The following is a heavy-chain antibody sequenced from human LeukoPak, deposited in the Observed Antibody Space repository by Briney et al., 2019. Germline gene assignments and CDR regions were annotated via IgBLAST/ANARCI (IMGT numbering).Heavy chain of an antibody. CDR1: GFTFSSYS. Sequence: GGSLRPSCAASGFTFSSYSMNWVRQAPGKGLEWVSPISSSSSYIYYADSVKGRFTISRDNAKNSLYLQMNSLRAEDTAVYYCAAVAGTRWFDPWGQGILVTVSS. V-gene: IGHV3-21*01. J-gene: IGHJ5*02. CDR3: AAVAGTRWFDP. CDR2: ISSSSSYI. D-gene: IGHD6-19*01.